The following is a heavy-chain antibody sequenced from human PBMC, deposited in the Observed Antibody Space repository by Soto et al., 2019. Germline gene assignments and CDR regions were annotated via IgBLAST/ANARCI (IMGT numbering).Heavy chain of an antibody. V-gene: IGHV3-23*01. Sequence: SLRLSCAASGFTFSSYAMTWVRQTPGKGLEWVSGINGGGGSTYYADSVKGRFTISRDNSKNTLYLQMNSLRAEDTAIYYCAKDRSGGWPYYFDYWGQGTLVTVSS. CDR2: INGGGGST. CDR3: AKDRSGGWPYYFDY. J-gene: IGHJ4*02. CDR1: GFTFSSYA. D-gene: IGHD6-19*01.